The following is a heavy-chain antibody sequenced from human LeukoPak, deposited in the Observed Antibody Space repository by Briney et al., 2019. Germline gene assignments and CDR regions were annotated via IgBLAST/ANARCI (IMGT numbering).Heavy chain of an antibody. CDR2: IYYSGST. D-gene: IGHD6-19*01. J-gene: IGHJ5*02. CDR1: GSSISSYY. Sequence: PSETLSLTCTVSGSSISSYYWSWIRQPPGKGLEWIGYIYYSGSTNYNPSLKSRVTISVDTSKNQFSLKLSSVTAADTAVYYCARSGASGWQFNWFDPWGQGTLVTVSS. V-gene: IGHV4-59*08. CDR3: ARSGASGWQFNWFDP.